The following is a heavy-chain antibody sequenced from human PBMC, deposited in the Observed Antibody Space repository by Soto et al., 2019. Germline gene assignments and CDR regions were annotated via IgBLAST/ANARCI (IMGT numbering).Heavy chain of an antibody. J-gene: IGHJ6*02. D-gene: IGHD1-26*01. CDR2: IIPIFGTA. Sequence: QVQLVQSGAEVKKPVSSVKVSCKASGGTFSSYAISWVRQAPGQWLEWKGGIIPIFGTADNAQTFQGRVKITADESTSTAYMELSSLRSENTAVYYCASHTGSSPEGRYYYGMDVWGQGTTVTFSS. CDR1: GGTFSSYA. V-gene: IGHV1-69*12. CDR3: ASHTGSSPEGRYYYGMDV.